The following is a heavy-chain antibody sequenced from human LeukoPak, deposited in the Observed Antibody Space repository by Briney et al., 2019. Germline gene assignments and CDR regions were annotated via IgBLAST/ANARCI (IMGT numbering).Heavy chain of an antibody. J-gene: IGHJ4*02. V-gene: IGHV1-24*01. CDR2: FDPEDGET. Sequence: EASVKVSCKVSGYTLTELSMHWVRQAPGKGLEWMGGFDPEDGETIYPQKFQGRVTMTEDTSTDTAYMELSSLRSEDTAVYYCATTLQSPSGWDYWGQGTLVTVSS. CDR3: ATTLQSPSGWDY. D-gene: IGHD6-19*01. CDR1: GYTLTELS.